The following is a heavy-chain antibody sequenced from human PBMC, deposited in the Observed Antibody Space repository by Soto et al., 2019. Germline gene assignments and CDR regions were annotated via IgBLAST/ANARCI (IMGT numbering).Heavy chain of an antibody. CDR3: ASSERAAGDDWRVDP. D-gene: IGHD2-21*02. CDR2: IYYSGST. J-gene: IGHJ5*02. V-gene: IGHV4-39*01. CDR1: GGSISSSSFH. Sequence: QLQLQESGPGLVKPSETLSLTCTVSGGSISSSSFHWGWIRQPPGKGLEWIGSIYYSGSTYYSPSLKSRVTTSVDTSKNQFSLTLRSVTAADTAVYYCASSERAAGDDWRVDPWGQGTLVTVSS.